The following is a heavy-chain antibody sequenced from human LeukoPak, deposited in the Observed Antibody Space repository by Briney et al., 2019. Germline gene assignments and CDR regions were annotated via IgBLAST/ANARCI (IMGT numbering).Heavy chain of an antibody. Sequence: TGGSLRLSCAASGFTFDDYAMHWVRQAPGKGLEWVSLISGDGGSTYYADSVKGRFTISRDNSKNSLYLQMNSLRTEDTALYYCAKEYHDNSRVGLYYYYMDVWGKGTTVTVSS. D-gene: IGHD3-22*01. V-gene: IGHV3-43*02. CDR3: AKEYHDNSRVGLYYYYMDV. CDR2: ISGDGGST. CDR1: GFTFDDYA. J-gene: IGHJ6*03.